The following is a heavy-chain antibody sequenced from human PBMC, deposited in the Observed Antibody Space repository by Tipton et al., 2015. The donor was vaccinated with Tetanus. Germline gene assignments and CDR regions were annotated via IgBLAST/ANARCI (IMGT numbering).Heavy chain of an antibody. CDR2: IYQNGDA. CDR1: GGSISSFY. J-gene: IGHJ6*02. V-gene: IGHV4-59*01. Sequence: LRLSCTVSGGSISSFYWYWIRQPPGKGLEWIAYIYQNGDANYKPSLQSRVTISVDTSKNQFSLQLAFVTAADTAIYYCARERIEAFYYHGLDVWGPGTTVTVSS. CDR3: ARERIEAFYYHGLDV. D-gene: IGHD2-21*01.